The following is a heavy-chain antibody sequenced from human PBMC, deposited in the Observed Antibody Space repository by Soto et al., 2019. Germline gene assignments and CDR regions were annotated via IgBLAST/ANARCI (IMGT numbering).Heavy chain of an antibody. Sequence: QVQLVQSGAEVKKPGPSVKVSCKSSGGTYSPYAINWVRQAPGQGLEWMGRIIPFLGLTNYGLKFQARVTITADKATNTAYMELRGLRFEDTAVYYCASDWESSVCPWSFGGLWGRGNLVTVSS. V-gene: IGHV1-69*04. J-gene: IGHJ4*02. CDR1: GGTYSPYA. CDR3: ASDWESSVCPWSFGGL. CDR2: IIPFLGLT. D-gene: IGHD3-16*01.